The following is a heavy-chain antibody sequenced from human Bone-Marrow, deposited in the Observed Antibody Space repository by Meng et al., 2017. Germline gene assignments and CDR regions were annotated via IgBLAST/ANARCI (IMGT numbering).Heavy chain of an antibody. Sequence: LRAVESGRGLVPPGGSLRLSWLASGFKLSSYWMHGVRQAPGKGLVWVSRINIDGSSTIYADSVEGRFTISRDNAKNTLYLQMNSLRVDDTAVYYCAQLGTTDYWGQGALVTVSS. CDR1: GFKLSSYW. J-gene: IGHJ4*02. V-gene: IGHV3-74*01. CDR3: AQLGTTDY. CDR2: INIDGSST. D-gene: IGHD6-13*01.